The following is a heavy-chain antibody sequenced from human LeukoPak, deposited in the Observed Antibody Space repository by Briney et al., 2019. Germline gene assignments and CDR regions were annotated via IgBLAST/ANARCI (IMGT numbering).Heavy chain of an antibody. CDR3: ARDSTYSSGSRFYDRFDY. Sequence: ASGFSLSAXXXXXXRQXPGKXXXXXAXXNRDGSQRNHVDSVKGRFTISRDNAKNSLYLQMDSLTAEGTAVYYCARDSTYSSGSRFYDRFDYWGQGTLVTVSS. CDR1: GFSLSAXX. CDR2: XNRDGSQR. V-gene: IGHV3-7*03. J-gene: IGHJ4*02. D-gene: IGHD2-15*01.